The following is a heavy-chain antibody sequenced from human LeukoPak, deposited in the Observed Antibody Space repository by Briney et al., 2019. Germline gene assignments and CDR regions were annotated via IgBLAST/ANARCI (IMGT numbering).Heavy chain of an antibody. J-gene: IGHJ4*01. D-gene: IGHD3-22*01. Sequence: ASQTLSLTCTVSGGSISRGTYYWTWIRQLPGKGLEWIGYIRDGRRSHYNPSLRSRISTSVDASKNQFSLKLSSLTAADTAVYYCARDSSGYYYFDSWGHGTLVTVSS. CDR2: IRDGRRS. V-gene: IGHV4-31*03. CDR1: GGSISRGTYY. CDR3: ARDSSGYYYFDS.